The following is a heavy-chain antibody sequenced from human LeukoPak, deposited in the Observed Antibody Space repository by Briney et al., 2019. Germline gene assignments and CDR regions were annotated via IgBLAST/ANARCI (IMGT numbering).Heavy chain of an antibody. J-gene: IGHJ5*01. CDR3: ARGGASSKWLDS. CDR2: IYNSGST. CDR1: GASISSYF. D-gene: IGHD3-16*01. Sequence: PSETLSLTCTVSGASISSYFWSWIRQPPGKGLENIGYIYNSGSTNYDPSLKSQVTISVDTSKNQFSPKLTSVTAADTAVYYCARGGASSKWLDSWGQGTLVTVSS. V-gene: IGHV4-59*01.